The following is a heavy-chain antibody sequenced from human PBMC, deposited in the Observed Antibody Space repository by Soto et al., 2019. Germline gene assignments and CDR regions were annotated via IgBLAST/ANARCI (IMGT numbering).Heavy chain of an antibody. CDR3: ARDRLKDSSGYHAFDI. Sequence: EVQLVESGGGLVQPGGSLRLSCAASGFRFSSYSMNWVRQAPGKGLEWVAYISSGSSTIYYADSVKGRFTISRDKAKTSLYLQMNSLRSEDTAVYYCARDRLKDSSGYHAFDIWGQGTMVAVSS. J-gene: IGHJ3*02. CDR2: ISSGSSTI. CDR1: GFRFSSYS. V-gene: IGHV3-48*01. D-gene: IGHD3-22*01.